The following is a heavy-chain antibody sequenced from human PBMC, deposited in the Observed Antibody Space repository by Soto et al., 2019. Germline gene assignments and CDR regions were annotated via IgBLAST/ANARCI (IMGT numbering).Heavy chain of an antibody. CDR2: TYHDGTT. CDR3: AREGLPRAFDY. CDR1: GYSISSGYY. J-gene: IGHJ4*02. V-gene: IGHV4-38-2*02. Sequence: SETLSLTCAVSGYSISSGYYWLWIRQSPGKGLEWIGSTYHDGTTFYSPSLKSRITLSVDKSNNRFSLNLTSVTGADTAVYFCAREGLPRAFDYWGQGTLVTVSS.